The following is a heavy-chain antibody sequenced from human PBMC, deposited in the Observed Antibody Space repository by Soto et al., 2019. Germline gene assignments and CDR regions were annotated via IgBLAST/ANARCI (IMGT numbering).Heavy chain of an antibody. J-gene: IGHJ6*02. CDR3: AREDDGGDSLDV. CDR2: IHHSGSI. CDR1: GDSISSDYYH. D-gene: IGHD2-21*02. V-gene: IGHV4-30-4*08. Sequence: SETLSLTCTLSGDSISSDYYHWTWIRQSPGKGLEWIGYIHHSGSILYNPSLKSRVTISVDTSKNQFSLHLTSVTAADTAVYFCAREDDGGDSLDVWGQGTTVTVSS.